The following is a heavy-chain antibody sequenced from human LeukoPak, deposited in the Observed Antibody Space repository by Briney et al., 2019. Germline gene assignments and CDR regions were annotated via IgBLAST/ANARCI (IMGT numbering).Heavy chain of an antibody. J-gene: IGHJ6*02. CDR2: IIPILGIA. CDR3: ARDFSVPAAIPFYYYYGMDV. D-gene: IGHD2-2*02. CDR1: GGTFISYA. Sequence: GASVKVSCKASGGTFISYAISWVRQAPGQGLEWMGRIIPILGIANYAQKFQGRVTITADKSTSTAYMELSSLSSADTAVYYCARDFSVPAAIPFYYYYGMDVWGQGTTVTVSS. V-gene: IGHV1-69*04.